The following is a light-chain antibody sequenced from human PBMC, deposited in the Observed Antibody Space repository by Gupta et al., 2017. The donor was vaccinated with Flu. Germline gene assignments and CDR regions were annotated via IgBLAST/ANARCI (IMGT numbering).Light chain of an antibody. Sequence: QSALTQPPSASGSPGQSVTISCTGTSSDVGSYNFVSWYQQHPGKAPKLIIYEVTKRPSGVPDRFSGSKSGNTASLTVSGLQAEDEADYHCSSYAGNNFWVVGGGTVLTVL. CDR3: SSYAGNNFWV. CDR2: EVT. V-gene: IGLV2-8*01. CDR1: SSDVGSYNF. J-gene: IGLJ3*02.